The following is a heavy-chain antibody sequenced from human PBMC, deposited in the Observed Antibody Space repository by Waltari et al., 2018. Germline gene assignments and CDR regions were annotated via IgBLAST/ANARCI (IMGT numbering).Heavy chain of an antibody. V-gene: IGHV1-2*06. D-gene: IGHD5-12*01. Sequence: QEQLVQSGAEVKKPRASVKASCKASGYTLTAYYIHWVRRAPGQGLEWMGRINPKCGGTNYAEKFQGRVTMTRDTSISTAYMELRRLRSDDTAVYYCARGDGYTDNWLDPWGQGTLVTVSS. CDR3: ARGDGYTDNWLDP. CDR2: INPKCGGT. CDR1: GYTLTAYY. J-gene: IGHJ5*02.